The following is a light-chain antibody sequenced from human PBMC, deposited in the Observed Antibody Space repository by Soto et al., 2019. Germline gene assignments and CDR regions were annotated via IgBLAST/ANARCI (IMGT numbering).Light chain of an antibody. CDR2: AAS. V-gene: IGKV1-39*01. CDR1: QMIDTY. CDR3: QQGYSTPRT. Sequence: DIQLTQSPSSLSASVGDRVTITCRASQMIDTYLNWYQQKPGKAPTLLIYAASRLQSGVPSRFRGSGSETHFTLTISGLQREDFATYYWQQGYSTPRTFGQGTNLEIK. J-gene: IGKJ2*01.